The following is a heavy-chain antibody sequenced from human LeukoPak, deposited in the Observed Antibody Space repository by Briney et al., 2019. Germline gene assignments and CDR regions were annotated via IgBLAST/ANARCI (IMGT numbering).Heavy chain of an antibody. J-gene: IGHJ4*02. Sequence: SETLSLTCTVSGGSISSSSYYWSWIRQPPGKGLEWIGYIYYSGSTNYNPSLKSRVTISVDTSKNQFSLKLSSVTAADTAVYYCAARYYYDSSGSDYWGQGTLVTVSS. CDR1: GGSISSSSYY. D-gene: IGHD3-22*01. CDR2: IYYSGST. V-gene: IGHV4-61*01. CDR3: AARYYYDSSGSDY.